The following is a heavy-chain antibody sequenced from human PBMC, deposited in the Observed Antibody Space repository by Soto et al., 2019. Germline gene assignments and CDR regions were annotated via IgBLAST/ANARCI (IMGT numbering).Heavy chain of an antibody. D-gene: IGHD4-17*01. CDR2: IYYLGST. J-gene: IGHJ4*02. V-gene: IGHV4-59*08. CDR3: ARHEYGDPFDY. CDR1: GGSISGYY. Sequence: SGTLSLTCTVSGGSISGYYWSWIRQPPGKGLEWIGYIYYLGSTDYNPSLKGRVTISLDTSNNQFSLKLSSVTAADTAVYYCARHEYGDPFDYWGQGTLVTVSS.